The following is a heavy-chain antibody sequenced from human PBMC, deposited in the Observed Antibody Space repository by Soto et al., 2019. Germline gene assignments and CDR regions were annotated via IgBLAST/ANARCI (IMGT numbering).Heavy chain of an antibody. CDR3: VRVVYSNSKRFLARWFDP. V-gene: IGHV4-30-4*01. CDR2: IYYSGST. J-gene: IGHJ5*02. D-gene: IGHD3-3*01. Sequence: QVQLQESGPGLVKPSQTLSLTCTVSGGSISSGDYYWSWIRQPPGKGLEWIAYIYYSGSTYYNPSLKSRVIISVATSKNQFSLKLSSVTAADTAVYYCVRVVYSNSKRFLARWFDPWGQGTLVTVSS. CDR1: GGSISSGDYY.